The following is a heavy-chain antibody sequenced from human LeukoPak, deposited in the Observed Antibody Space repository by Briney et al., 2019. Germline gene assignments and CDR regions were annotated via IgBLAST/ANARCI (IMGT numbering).Heavy chain of an antibody. J-gene: IGHJ4*02. D-gene: IGHD2-21*01. CDR3: VRHDSFIPF. CDR2: ISGSGGST. Sequence: GGSLRLSCAASGFTFSSYAMSWVRQAPGKGLEWVSAISGSGGSTYYAESVKGRCTISRDNSKNTVYLQLNNLRAEDTAVYFCVRHDSFIPFWGQGTLVTVSS. CDR1: GFTFSSYA. V-gene: IGHV3-23*01.